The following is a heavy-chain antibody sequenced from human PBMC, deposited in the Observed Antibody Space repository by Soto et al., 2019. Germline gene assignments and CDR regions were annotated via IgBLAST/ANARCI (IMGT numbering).Heavy chain of an antibody. V-gene: IGHV3-33*01. D-gene: IGHD6-13*01. J-gene: IGHJ3*02. CDR2: IWYDGSNK. Sequence: PGGSLRLSCAASGFTFSSYAMHWVRQAPGKGLEWVAVIWYDGSNKYSADSVKGRFTISRDNSKNTLYLQMNSLRAEDTAVYYCARDRRSSPGGAFDIWGQGTMVTVSS. CDR3: ARDRRSSPGGAFDI. CDR1: GFTFSSYA.